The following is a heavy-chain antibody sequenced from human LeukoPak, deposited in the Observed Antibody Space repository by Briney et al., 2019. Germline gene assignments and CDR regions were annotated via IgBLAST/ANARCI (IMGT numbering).Heavy chain of an antibody. CDR1: GFTFSSYD. J-gene: IGHJ6*02. CDR3: AKDPSGDSFGSYGLDV. Sequence: GRSLRLSCAASGFTFSSYDMHWVRQAPGKGLECVAVISYDGSNKYYAASVKGRFTISRDNSKNTLYLQMNSRRPEDTAVYYCAKDPSGDSFGSYGLDVWGQGTTVTVSS. V-gene: IGHV3-30*18. D-gene: IGHD5-18*01. CDR2: ISYDGSNK.